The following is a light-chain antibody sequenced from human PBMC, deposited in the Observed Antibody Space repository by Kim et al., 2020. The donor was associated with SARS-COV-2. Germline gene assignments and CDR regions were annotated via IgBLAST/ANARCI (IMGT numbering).Light chain of an antibody. CDR1: QGIRND. J-gene: IGKJ3*01. CDR2: AIS. Sequence: DIQMTQSPSSLSASVGDRVTITCRASQGIRNDLDWYQQKPGKAPRRLIYAISTLQNGVPSRFSGGGSGTEFTLTISSLQPEDVATNYCLHYSGFPFAFGPGTRVDIK. V-gene: IGKV1-17*01. CDR3: LHYSGFPFA.